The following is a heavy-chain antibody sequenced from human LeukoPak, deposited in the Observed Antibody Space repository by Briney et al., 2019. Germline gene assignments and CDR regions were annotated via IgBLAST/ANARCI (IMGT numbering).Heavy chain of an antibody. CDR2: ISVSGGST. Sequence: GGSLRLSCAASGFTFSSYGMSWVRQAPGKGLERVSGISVSGGSTYYADSVKGRFTISRDNSKNTLYLQMNRLRAEDTAVYYCAKDGYTEWLGMYYFDSWGQGTLVTVSS. J-gene: IGHJ4*02. CDR3: AKDGYTEWLGMYYFDS. D-gene: IGHD6-19*01. V-gene: IGHV3-23*01. CDR1: GFTFSSYG.